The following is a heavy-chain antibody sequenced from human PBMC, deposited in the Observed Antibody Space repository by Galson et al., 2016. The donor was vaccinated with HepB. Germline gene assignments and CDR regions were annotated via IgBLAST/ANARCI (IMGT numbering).Heavy chain of an antibody. CDR3: AKGKNIAAAGPFDY. CDR2: ITGSTAGP. Sequence: SLRLSCATSGFTFNTYAMNWVRQAPGKGLEWISSITGSTAGPYYADSVQGRFTISRDKSKNTLYLQMNRLRDDDTAVYYCAKGKNIAAAGPFDYWGQGTLVTVSS. CDR1: GFTFNTYA. V-gene: IGHV3-23*01. D-gene: IGHD6-13*01. J-gene: IGHJ4*02.